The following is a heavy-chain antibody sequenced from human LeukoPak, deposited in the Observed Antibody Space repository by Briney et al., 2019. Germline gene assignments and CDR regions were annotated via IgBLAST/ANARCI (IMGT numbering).Heavy chain of an antibody. V-gene: IGHV1-18*01. CDR2: ISANNGNT. CDR3: ARGRDYYDSSGPIDY. J-gene: IGHJ4*02. CDR1: GYTFSSYG. D-gene: IGHD3-22*01. Sequence: ASVKVSCKASGYTFSSYGISWVRQAPGQGPEWMGWISANNGNTNYAQNLQDRVTMTTDTSTRTAYMELRSLRSDDTAVYYCARGRDYYDSSGPIDYWGQGTLVTVSS.